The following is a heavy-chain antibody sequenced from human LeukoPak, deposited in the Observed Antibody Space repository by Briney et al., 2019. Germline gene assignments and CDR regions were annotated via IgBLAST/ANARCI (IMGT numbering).Heavy chain of an antibody. V-gene: IGHV3-73*01. D-gene: IGHD3-9*01. Sequence: GGSLRPSCAASGLTFSGSGIHWVRQASGKGLEWLGRIGRQGDSDATRYAASLKGKFTISRVDSRNTAYLQMNSLKTEDTAVYYCAGDYNFLTGLNYWGQGTLVTVSS. CDR3: AGDYNFLTGLNY. CDR1: GLTFSGSG. J-gene: IGHJ4*02. CDR2: IGRQGDSDAT.